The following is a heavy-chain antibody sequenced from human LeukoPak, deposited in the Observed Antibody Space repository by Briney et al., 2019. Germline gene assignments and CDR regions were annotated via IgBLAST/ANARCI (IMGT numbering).Heavy chain of an antibody. CDR2: ISNDGGGT. V-gene: IGHV3-23*01. CDR1: GFIFDNYG. D-gene: IGHD3-22*01. J-gene: IGHJ4*02. CDR3: AKGSSGYFAVL. Sequence: GGSLRLSCAAYGFIFDNYGLIWVRQAPGQGLEWVSAISNDGGGTQYADFVEGRFTISRDNSKNTLFLQMSSLRAEDTALYYCAKGSSGYFAVLWGQGTLVTVSS.